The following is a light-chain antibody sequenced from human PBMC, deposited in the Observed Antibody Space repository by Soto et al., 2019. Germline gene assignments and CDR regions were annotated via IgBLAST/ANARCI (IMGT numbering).Light chain of an antibody. CDR2: GAS. CDR1: QSVTSNY. Sequence: EIVLTQSPGTLSLSPGERATLSCRASQSVTSNYLAWYQQKPGQAPRLLIYGASSRDTGIPDRFSGSGSGTDFALSISSLEPEDFAVYYCQHYSSSPWSFGQGTKVESK. CDR3: QHYSSSPWS. V-gene: IGKV3-20*01. J-gene: IGKJ1*01.